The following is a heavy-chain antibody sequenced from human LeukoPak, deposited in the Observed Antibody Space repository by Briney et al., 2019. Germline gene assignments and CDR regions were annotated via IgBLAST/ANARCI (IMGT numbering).Heavy chain of an antibody. CDR3: ARDISRLEYSSSWSQFDP. V-gene: IGHV1-46*01. D-gene: IGHD6-13*01. Sequence: GASVKVSCKASGYTFTSYYMHWVRQAPGQGLEWMGIINPSGGSTSYAQKFQGRVTMTRDTSTSTVYMELSSLRSEDTAVYYCARDISRLEYSSSWSQFDPWGQGTLVTVSS. CDR1: GYTFTSYY. CDR2: INPSGGST. J-gene: IGHJ5*02.